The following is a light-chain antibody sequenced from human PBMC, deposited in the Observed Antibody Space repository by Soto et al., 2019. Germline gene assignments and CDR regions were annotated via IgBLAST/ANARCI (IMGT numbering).Light chain of an antibody. V-gene: IGKV1-39*01. J-gene: IGKJ1*01. CDR2: AAS. CDR3: QHSYSTPWT. CDR1: QSISSY. Sequence: DIQMTQSPSSLSTSVGDRVTITCRASQSISSYLNWYQQKPGKATKLLIYAASSLQSGVPSRFSGSRSGTDFTLTISSLQPEDVSSYYWQHSYSTPWTFGQGTKVEIK.